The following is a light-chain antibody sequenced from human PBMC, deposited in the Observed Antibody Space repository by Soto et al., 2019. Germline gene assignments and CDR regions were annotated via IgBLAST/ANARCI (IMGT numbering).Light chain of an antibody. CDR1: QSISSY. Sequence: DILMTQSPSSLSASVGDRAALSCRASQSISSYLNWYQQKPGKAPKLLIYAASTRPTAVPARFSGSGSGTEFTLTISSLQSEDLAIYYCQKYDRSPQTFGQGTKVDIK. V-gene: IGKV1-39*01. CDR2: AAS. CDR3: QKYDRSPQT. J-gene: IGKJ1*01.